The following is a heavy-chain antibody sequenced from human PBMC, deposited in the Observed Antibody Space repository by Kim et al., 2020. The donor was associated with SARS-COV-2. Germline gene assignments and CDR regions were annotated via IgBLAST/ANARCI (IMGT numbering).Heavy chain of an antibody. J-gene: IGHJ6*01. CDR1: GFTFSSIA. Sequence: GGSLRLSCAASGFTFSSIAIHWVRQAPGKGLEWVALISYDGGTKYFADSVKGRFTISRDSSRNTLYLQMNSLRAEDTAVYYCARNRGRSSSYYYALDVWGQGTTVTVSS. D-gene: IGHD6-13*01. V-gene: IGHV3-30-3*01. CDR2: ISYDGGTK. CDR3: ARNRGRSSSYYYALDV.